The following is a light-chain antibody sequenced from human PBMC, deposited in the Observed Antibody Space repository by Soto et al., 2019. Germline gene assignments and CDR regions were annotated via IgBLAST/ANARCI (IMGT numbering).Light chain of an antibody. CDR2: SAT. Sequence: DIHMTQSPSSLSASVGDRITITCRPSQSIDSFLNWYQQKPGKAPRLLIYSATNLYSGVPSRFSGSDAVTDFTLTISSLQPEDFATYYCQRYSNDWSLGQGTKVDI. CDR3: QRYSNDWS. V-gene: IGKV1-39*01. J-gene: IGKJ1*01. CDR1: QSIDSF.